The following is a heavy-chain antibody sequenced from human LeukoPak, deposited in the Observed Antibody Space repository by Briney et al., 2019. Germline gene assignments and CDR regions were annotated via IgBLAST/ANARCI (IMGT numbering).Heavy chain of an antibody. D-gene: IGHD4-23*01. J-gene: IGHJ6*03. Sequence: SVKVSCKASGGTFSSYAISWVRQAPGQGLEWMGGIIPIFGTANYAQKLQGRVTMTTDTSTSTAYMELRSLRSDDTAVYYCARDPVSGNPDYYYYMDVWGKGTTVTVSS. V-gene: IGHV1-69*05. CDR1: GGTFSSYA. CDR3: ARDPVSGNPDYYYYMDV. CDR2: IIPIFGTA.